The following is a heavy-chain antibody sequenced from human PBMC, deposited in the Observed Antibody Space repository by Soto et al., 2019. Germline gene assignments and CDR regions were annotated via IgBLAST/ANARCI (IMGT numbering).Heavy chain of an antibody. V-gene: IGHV5-51*01. CDR1: GYSITSYW. CDR3: TRGGVATRTFGY. D-gene: IGHD1-1*01. CDR2: IFPDDSDT. Sequence: GESLKISCKASGYSITSYWIAWVRQMPGQGLEWMGIIFPDDSDTRYSPSFQGQVTISADKSISTAYVQWSSLKASDTAMYYCTRGGVATRTFGYWGQGPLVTVSS. J-gene: IGHJ4*02.